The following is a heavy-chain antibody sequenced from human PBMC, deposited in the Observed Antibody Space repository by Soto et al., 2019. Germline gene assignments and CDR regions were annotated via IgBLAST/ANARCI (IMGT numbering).Heavy chain of an antibody. CDR3: AKADIFGVVISPAPPNGMDV. CDR1: GFTFSSYA. CDR2: ISGSGGST. D-gene: IGHD3-3*01. J-gene: IGHJ6*02. V-gene: IGHV3-23*01. Sequence: GGSLRLSCAASGFTFSSYAMSWVRQAPGKGLEWVSAISGSGGSTYYVDSVKGRFTISRDNSKNTLYLQMNSLRAEDTAVYYCAKADIFGVVISPAPPNGMDVWGQGTTVTVSS.